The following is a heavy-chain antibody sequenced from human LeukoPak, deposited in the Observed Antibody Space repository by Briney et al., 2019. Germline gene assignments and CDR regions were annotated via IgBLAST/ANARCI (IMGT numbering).Heavy chain of an antibody. CDR1: GFTFSSYG. Sequence: GGSLRLSCAASGFTFSSYGMHWVRQAPGKGLEWVAFIRYDGSNKYYADSVKGRFTISRDNSKNTLYLQMNSLRAEDTAVYYCAKDDGSYSKPFDYWGQGTLVTVSS. V-gene: IGHV3-30*02. CDR3: AKDDGSYSKPFDY. J-gene: IGHJ4*02. D-gene: IGHD1-26*01. CDR2: IRYDGSNK.